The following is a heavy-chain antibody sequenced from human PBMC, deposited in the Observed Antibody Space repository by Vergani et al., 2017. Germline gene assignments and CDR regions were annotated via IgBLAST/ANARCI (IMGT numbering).Heavy chain of an antibody. D-gene: IGHD3-22*01. CDR3: AGAEVVVITDYYYGMDV. CDR2: ISSSGSTI. V-gene: IGHV3-48*03. CDR1: GFTFSSYE. J-gene: IGHJ6*02. Sequence: EVQLVESGGGLVQPGGSLRLSCAASGFTFSSYEMNWVRQAPGKGLEWVSYISSSGSTIYYADSVKGRFTISRDTAKNSLYLQMNSLRAEDTAVYYCAGAEVVVITDYYYGMDVWGQGTTVTVSS.